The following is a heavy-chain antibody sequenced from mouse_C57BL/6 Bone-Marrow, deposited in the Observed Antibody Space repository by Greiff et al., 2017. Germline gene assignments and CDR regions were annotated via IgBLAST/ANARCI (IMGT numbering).Heavy chain of an antibody. CDR2: INPNNGGT. J-gene: IGHJ2*01. CDR3: ARREGRNFDY. Sequence: EVKLQESGPELVKPGASVKIPCKASGYTFTDYNMDWVKQSHGKSLEWIGDINPNNGGTIYNQKFKGKATLTVDKSSSTAYMELRSLTSEDTAVYYCARREGRNFDYWGQGTTLTVSS. CDR1: GYTFTDYN. D-gene: IGHD3-3*01. V-gene: IGHV1-18*01.